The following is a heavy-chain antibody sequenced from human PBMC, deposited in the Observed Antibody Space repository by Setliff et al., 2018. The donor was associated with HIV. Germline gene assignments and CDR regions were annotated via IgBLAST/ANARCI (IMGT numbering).Heavy chain of an antibody. CDR1: GFNFSDHY. CDR2: SRNKPNHYTT. J-gene: IGHJ4*02. CDR3: TRDRPYSSGWYRLDY. Sequence: GGSLRLSCAASGFNFSDHYMDWVRQAPGKGLEWVGRSRNKPNHYTTEYAASVKGRFTISRDDSKSIAYLQMNSLKTEDTAVYYCTRDRPYSSGWYRLDYWGQGTLVTVSS. D-gene: IGHD6-19*01. V-gene: IGHV3-72*01.